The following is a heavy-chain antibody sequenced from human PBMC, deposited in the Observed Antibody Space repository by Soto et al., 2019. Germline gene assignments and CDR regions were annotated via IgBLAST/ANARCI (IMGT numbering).Heavy chain of an antibody. CDR2: ISYDGSNK. V-gene: IGHV3-30*18. CDR3: AKDPPSIVGATTDY. Sequence: QVQLVESGGGVVQPGRSLRLSCAASGFTFSSYGMHWVRQAPGKALEWVAVISYDGSNKYYADPVKGRFTISRDNSKNTLYLQMNSLRAEDTAVYYCAKDPPSIVGATTDYWGQGTLVTVSS. D-gene: IGHD1-26*01. CDR1: GFTFSSYG. J-gene: IGHJ4*02.